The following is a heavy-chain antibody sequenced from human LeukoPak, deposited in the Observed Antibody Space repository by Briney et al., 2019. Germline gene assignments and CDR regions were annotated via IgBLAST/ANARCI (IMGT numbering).Heavy chain of an antibody. J-gene: IGHJ6*02. CDR3: ARGPAIYSSSWYGSLIWYYYGMDV. CDR2: TSSDGGST. D-gene: IGHD6-13*01. V-gene: IGHV3-64D*06. Sequence: GGSLRLSCSASGFTFSNYAMHWVRQAPGKGLESVSATSSDGGSTYYADSVKGRFTISRDNSKNTLYLQMSSLRAEDTAVYYCARGPAIYSSSWYGSLIWYYYGMDVWGQGTTVTVSS. CDR1: GFTFSNYA.